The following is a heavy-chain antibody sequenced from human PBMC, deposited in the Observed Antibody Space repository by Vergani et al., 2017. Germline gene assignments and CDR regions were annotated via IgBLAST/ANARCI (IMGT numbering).Heavy chain of an antibody. CDR1: GYTFTGYY. Sequence: QVQLVQSGAEVKKPGASVKVSCKASGYTFTGYYMHWVRQAPGQGLEWMGWINPNSGGPNYAQKFQGRVTMTRDTSISTAYMELSRLRSDDTAVYYCARDEGWYYDSSGYYYWGQGTLVTVSS. V-gene: IGHV1-2*02. J-gene: IGHJ4*02. CDR3: ARDEGWYYDSSGYYY. CDR2: INPNSGGP. D-gene: IGHD3-22*01.